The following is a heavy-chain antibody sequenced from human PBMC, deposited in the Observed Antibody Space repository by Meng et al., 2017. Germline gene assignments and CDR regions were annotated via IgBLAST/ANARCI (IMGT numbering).Heavy chain of an antibody. CDR3: AHRRGMAAAGA. CDR1: GFSLSTSGVG. J-gene: IGHJ5*02. CDR2: IYWNNDK. D-gene: IGHD6-13*01. V-gene: IGHV2-5*01. Sequence: SGPTLVKPTQTLTLTCTFSGFSLSTSGVGVGWIRQPPGKALEWLALIYWNNDKRYSPSLKSRLTITKDTSKNQVVLTMTNMDPVDTATYYCAHRRGMAAAGAWGQGTLVTVSS.